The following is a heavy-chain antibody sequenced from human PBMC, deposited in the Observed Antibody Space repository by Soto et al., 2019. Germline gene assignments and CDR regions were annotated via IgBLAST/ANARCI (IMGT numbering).Heavy chain of an antibody. V-gene: IGHV2-26*01. CDR1: GFSLSNARMG. CDR2: IFSNDET. Sequence: QVTLKESGPVLVKPTETLTLTCTVSGFSLSNARMGVSWIRQPPGKALEWLAHIFSNDETSYSTSLKSRLTLSKDTSKSQVVLTMTNMDPVDTATYYCARIRSYWGVPTGMDVWGQGTTVTVSS. D-gene: IGHD7-27*01. CDR3: ARIRSYWGVPTGMDV. J-gene: IGHJ6*02.